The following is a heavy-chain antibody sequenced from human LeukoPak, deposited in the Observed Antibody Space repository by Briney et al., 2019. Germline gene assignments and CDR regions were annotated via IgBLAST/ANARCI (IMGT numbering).Heavy chain of an antibody. J-gene: IGHJ4*02. D-gene: IGHD2-15*01. CDR2: ITGSGDYT. CDR1: GFTFTTYA. CDR3: AKLVARYCSGGSCYDY. V-gene: IGHV3-23*01. Sequence: GGSLRLSCAASGFTFTTYAMSWVRQAPGKGLEWVSAITGSGDYTDYADSVKGRFTISRDNSKNTLYLQMNSLSAEDTAVYYCAKLVARYCSGGSCYDYWGQGTLVSVSS.